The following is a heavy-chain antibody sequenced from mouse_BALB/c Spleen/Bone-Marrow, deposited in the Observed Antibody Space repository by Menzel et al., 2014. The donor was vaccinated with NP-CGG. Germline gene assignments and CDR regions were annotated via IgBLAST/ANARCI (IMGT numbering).Heavy chain of an antibody. J-gene: IGHJ4*01. Sequence: VMLVESGPGLVQPSQSLSITCTVSGFSLTSYGVHWVRQSPGKGLEWLGVIWSGGSTDYNAAFIPRLSISKDNSKSQVFSKMNSLQANDTAIYYCARNYYGSSYYAMDYWGQGTSVTVSS. CDR3: ARNYYGSSYYAMDY. V-gene: IGHV2-2*02. D-gene: IGHD1-1*01. CDR1: GFSLTSYG. CDR2: IWSGGST.